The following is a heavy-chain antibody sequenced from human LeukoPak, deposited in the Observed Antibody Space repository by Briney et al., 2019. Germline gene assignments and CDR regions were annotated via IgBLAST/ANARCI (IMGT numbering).Heavy chain of an antibody. CDR3: ARDWRYSSSWFDY. J-gene: IGHJ4*02. D-gene: IGHD6-13*01. CDR2: ISSSNSYI. CDR1: GFTFSSYS. V-gene: IGHV3-21*01. Sequence: GGSLRLFCAASGFTFSSYSMNWVRQAPGKGLEWVSSISSSNSYIYYADSVKGRFTISRDNAKNSLYLQMNSLRAEDTAVYYCARDWRYSSSWFDYWGQGTLVTVSS.